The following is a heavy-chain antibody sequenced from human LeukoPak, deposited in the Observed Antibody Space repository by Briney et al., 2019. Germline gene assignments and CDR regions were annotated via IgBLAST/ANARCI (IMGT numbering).Heavy chain of an antibody. D-gene: IGHD2-2*01. CDR2: INPSGGST. CDR3: ARDVASSDTIGPADAFGI. CDR1: GYTFTSYY. J-gene: IGHJ3*02. V-gene: IGHV1-46*01. Sequence: ASVKVSCKASGYTFTSYYMHWVRQAPGQGLEWMGIINPSGGSTSYAQKFQGRVTMTRDMSTSTVYMELSSLRSEDTAVYYCARDVASSDTIGPADAFGIWGQGTMVTVSS.